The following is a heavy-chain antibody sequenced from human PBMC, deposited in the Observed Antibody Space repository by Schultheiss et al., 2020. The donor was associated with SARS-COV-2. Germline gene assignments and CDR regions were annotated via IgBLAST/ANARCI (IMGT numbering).Heavy chain of an antibody. CDR3: AGGGRAAVIAISQVGLWFEP. Sequence: SETLSLTCAVYGGSFSGYYWSWIRQPPGKGLEWIGEINHSGSTNYNPSHKSRVTISVDSSKNQFSLKLSLVADADAAVYYCAGGGRAAVIAISQVGLWFEPWGQGSLVTVSS. CDR2: INHSGST. V-gene: IGHV4-34*01. CDR1: GGSFSGYY. D-gene: IGHD2-21*01. J-gene: IGHJ5*02.